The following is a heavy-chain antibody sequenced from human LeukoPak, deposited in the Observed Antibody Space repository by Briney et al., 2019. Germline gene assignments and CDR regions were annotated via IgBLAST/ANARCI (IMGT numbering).Heavy chain of an antibody. J-gene: IGHJ4*02. CDR2: IYPGDSDT. CDR1: GYSFTSYW. Sequence: GESLKISCKGSGYSFTSYWSGWVRQMPGKGLEWMGIIYPGDSDTRYSPSFQGQVIISADESISTAYLQWSSLKDSDTAIYYCARHRDGYNPYDYWGQGTLVTVFS. CDR3: ARHRDGYNPYDY. V-gene: IGHV5-51*01. D-gene: IGHD5-24*01.